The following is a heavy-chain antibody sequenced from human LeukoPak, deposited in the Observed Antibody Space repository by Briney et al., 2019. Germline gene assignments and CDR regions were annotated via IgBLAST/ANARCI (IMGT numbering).Heavy chain of an antibody. CDR2: INHSGST. V-gene: IGHV4-34*01. J-gene: IGHJ3*02. D-gene: IGHD6-6*01. CDR3: ASFVLSDAFDI. CDR1: GGSFSGYY. Sequence: KPSETLSLTCAVYGGSFSGYYWSGIRQPPGKGLEWIGEINHSGSTNYNPSLKSRVTISVDTSKNQFSLKLSSVTAADTAVYYCASFVLSDAFDIWGQGTMVTVSS.